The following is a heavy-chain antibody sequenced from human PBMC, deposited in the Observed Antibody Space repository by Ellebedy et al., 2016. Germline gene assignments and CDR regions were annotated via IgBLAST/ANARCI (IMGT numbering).Heavy chain of an antibody. CDR1: ELNLGNYF. V-gene: IGHV3-23*01. D-gene: IGHD4-17*01. Sequence: GGSLRLSXTASELNLGNYFMSWVRQAPGKGLEWVSTISGGGYTTYFADSVKGRFTISRDNSRDTLYLQMNSLRAEDTAVYYCYYGHYSASWGQGTLVTVSS. CDR2: ISGGGYTT. CDR3: YYGHYSAS. J-gene: IGHJ4*02.